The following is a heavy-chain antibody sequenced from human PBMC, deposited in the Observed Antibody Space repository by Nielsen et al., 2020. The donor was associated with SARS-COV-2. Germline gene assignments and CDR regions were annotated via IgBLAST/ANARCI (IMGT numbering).Heavy chain of an antibody. CDR3: AKDKGVGATPLFDY. V-gene: IGHV3-30*18. J-gene: IGHJ4*02. Sequence: GGSLRLSCAASGFTFSSYGMHWVLQAPAKGLEWVAVISYDGSNKYYADSVKGRFTISRDNSKNTLYLQMNSLRAEDTAVYYCAKDKGVGATPLFDYWGQGTLVTVSS. CDR1: GFTFSSYG. D-gene: IGHD1-26*01. CDR2: ISYDGSNK.